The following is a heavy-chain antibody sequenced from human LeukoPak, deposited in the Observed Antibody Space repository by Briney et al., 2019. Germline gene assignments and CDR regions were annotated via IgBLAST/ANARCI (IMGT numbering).Heavy chain of an antibody. CDR3: ARGRYYYDSSGYYPLDY. CDR2: INHSGST. J-gene: IGHJ4*02. D-gene: IGHD3-22*01. V-gene: IGHV4-34*01. CDR1: GGSFSGYY. Sequence: SETLSLTCAVYGGSFSGYYWSWIRQPPGKGLEWIGEINHSGSTNYNPSLKSRVTISVDTSKNQVPLKLSSVTAADTAVYYCARGRYYYDSSGYYPLDYWGQGTLVTVSS.